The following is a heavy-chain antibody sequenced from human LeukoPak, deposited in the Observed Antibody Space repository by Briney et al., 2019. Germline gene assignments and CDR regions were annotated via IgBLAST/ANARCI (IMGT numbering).Heavy chain of an antibody. Sequence: SETLSLTCTVSGGSISSSSYYWGWIRQPPGKGLEWIGSIYYSGSTYYNPSLKSRVTISVDMSKDQFSLKLSSVTAADTAVYYCAVSSTGWYNYFDYWGQGIQVIVSS. CDR1: GGSISSSSYY. V-gene: IGHV4-39*01. D-gene: IGHD6-19*01. CDR3: AVSSTGWYNYFDY. J-gene: IGHJ4*02. CDR2: IYYSGST.